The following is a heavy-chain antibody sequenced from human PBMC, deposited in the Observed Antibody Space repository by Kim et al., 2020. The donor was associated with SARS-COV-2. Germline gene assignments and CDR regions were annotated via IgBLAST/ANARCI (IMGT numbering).Heavy chain of an antibody. CDR3: TTDPFNWAVAGNYDAFDI. V-gene: IGHV3-15*01. CDR1: GFTFSNAW. J-gene: IGHJ3*02. CDR2: IKSKTDGGTT. Sequence: GGSLRLSCAASGFTFSNAWMSWVRQAPGKGLEWVGRIKSKTDGGTTDYAAPVKGRFTISRDDSKNTLYLQMNSLKTEDTAVYYCTTDPFNWAVAGNYDAFDIWGQGTMVTVSS. D-gene: IGHD6-19*01.